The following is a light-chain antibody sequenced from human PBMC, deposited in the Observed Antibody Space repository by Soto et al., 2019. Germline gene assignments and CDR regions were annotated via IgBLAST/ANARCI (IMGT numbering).Light chain of an antibody. Sequence: EIVLTQSPGTLSLSPGERATLSCRASQSVSSSYLAWYQQKPGQAPRLLIYGASSRATGIPDRFRGSGSGTDFNLTISRRETEDFAVYYCQQYGSSRWTFGQGTKVEIK. J-gene: IGKJ1*01. CDR2: GAS. CDR1: QSVSSSY. V-gene: IGKV3-20*01. CDR3: QQYGSSRWT.